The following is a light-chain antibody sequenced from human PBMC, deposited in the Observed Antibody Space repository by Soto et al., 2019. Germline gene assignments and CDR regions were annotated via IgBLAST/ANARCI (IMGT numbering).Light chain of an antibody. Sequence: EIVLTQSPVTLSLSPGERATLSCRASQNVANNYLAWFRQKPGQTPRLLIYGASSRAAGIPDRFSGSGSGTDFTLTISRLEPEDFAVFYCQQYGTSPWKFGQGTKV. J-gene: IGKJ1*01. CDR2: GAS. CDR3: QQYGTSPWK. V-gene: IGKV3-20*01. CDR1: QNVANNY.